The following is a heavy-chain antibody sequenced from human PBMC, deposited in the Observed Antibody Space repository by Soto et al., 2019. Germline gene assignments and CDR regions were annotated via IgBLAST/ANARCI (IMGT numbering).Heavy chain of an antibody. V-gene: IGHV4-34*01. CDR1: GGSFSGYY. J-gene: IGHJ6*03. Sequence: PSETLSLTCAVYGGSFSGYYGSWIRQPPGKGLEWIGEINHSGSTNYNPSLKSRVTISVDTSKNQFSLKLSSVTAADTAVYYCARGLEWFGEFHPQPLPYYYMDVWGKGTTVTVSS. CDR3: ARGLEWFGEFHPQPLPYYYMDV. CDR2: INHSGST. D-gene: IGHD3-10*01.